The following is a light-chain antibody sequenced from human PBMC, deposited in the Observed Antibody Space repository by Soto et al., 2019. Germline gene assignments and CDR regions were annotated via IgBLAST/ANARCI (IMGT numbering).Light chain of an antibody. CDR3: ISYTISSLV. Sequence: QSALTQPASVSGSPEQSIIISCTGTSSDSGSYNSVSWYQQHPGKAPKLMIYDVSHRPSGVSNRFSGSKSGKTASLTISGLQAEDEADYYCISYTISSLVFGGGTKLTVL. V-gene: IGLV2-14*01. J-gene: IGLJ2*01. CDR1: SSDSGSYNS. CDR2: DVS.